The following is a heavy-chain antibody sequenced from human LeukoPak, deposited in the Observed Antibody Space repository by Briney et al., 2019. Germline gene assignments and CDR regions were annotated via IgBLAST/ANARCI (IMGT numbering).Heavy chain of an antibody. CDR3: AREVVAAAGTVDY. D-gene: IGHD6-13*01. V-gene: IGHV4-39*07. J-gene: IGHJ4*02. Sequence: SETLSLTCTVSGGSISSSSYYWGWIRQPPGKGLEWLGNIFYNGGPYFNPSLKSRVAISVDTSKNQFSLKLSSVTAADTAVYYCAREVVAAAGTVDYWGQGTLVIVSS. CDR1: GGSISSSSYY. CDR2: IFYNGGP.